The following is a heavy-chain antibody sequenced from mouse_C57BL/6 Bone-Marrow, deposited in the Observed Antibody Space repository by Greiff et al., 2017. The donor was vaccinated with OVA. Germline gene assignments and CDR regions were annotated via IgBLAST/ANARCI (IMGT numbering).Heavy chain of an antibody. CDR3: TSYGNFDY. CDR1: GFNIKDDY. V-gene: IGHV14-4*01. J-gene: IGHJ2*01. Sequence: EVQVVESGAELVRPGASVKLSCTASGFNIKDDYMHWVKQRPEQGLEWIGWIDPENGDTAYASKFQGKATITADTSSNTAYLQLSSLTSEDTAGYYCTSYGNFDYWGQGTTLTVSS. CDR2: IDPENGDT. D-gene: IGHD2-1*01.